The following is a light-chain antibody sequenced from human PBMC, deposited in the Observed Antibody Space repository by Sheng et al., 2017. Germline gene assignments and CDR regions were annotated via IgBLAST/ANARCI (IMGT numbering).Light chain of an antibody. CDR3: QQSATSPLT. J-gene: IGKJ4*01. V-gene: IGKV3-20*01. Sequence: EIVLTQSPGTLSLSPGERATLSCRASQSVSSNYLAWYQHKPGQAPRLLIYDASSRAAGIPDRFSGTGSGTDFTLTISRLEPEDFAVYFCQQSATSPLTFGGGTKVEIK. CDR1: QSVSSNY. CDR2: DAS.